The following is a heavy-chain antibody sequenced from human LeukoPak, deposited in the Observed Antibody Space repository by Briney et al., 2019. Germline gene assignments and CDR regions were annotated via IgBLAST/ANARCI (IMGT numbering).Heavy chain of an antibody. CDR3: ARFYGNLYDSSGYSDY. V-gene: IGHV3-33*01. D-gene: IGHD3-22*01. J-gene: IGHJ4*02. CDR2: IWYDGSNK. Sequence: GGSLRLSCAASGFTFSSYGMHWVRQAPGKGLEWVAVIWYDGSNKDYADSVKGRFTISRDNSKNTLYLQMNSLRAEDTAVYYCARFYGNLYDSSGYSDYWGQGTLVTVSS. CDR1: GFTFSSYG.